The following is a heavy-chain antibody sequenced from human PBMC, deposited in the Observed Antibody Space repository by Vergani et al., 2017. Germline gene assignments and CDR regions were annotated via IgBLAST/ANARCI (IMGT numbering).Heavy chain of an antibody. J-gene: IGHJ5*02. D-gene: IGHD4-17*01. V-gene: IGHV3-23*01. CDR1: GFTFSACP. CDR2: ISARYPST. CDR3: ANDHDYGDYGGWFDP. Sequence: EVQLLQSGGGVIQPGGSVRLSCAASGFTFSACPMTWVRQAPGKGLEWVSAISARYPSTYYADSVKGRFTISRDNSKNMLYLQMNSLRAEDTAVYYCANDHDYGDYGGWFDPWGQGTLVTVSS.